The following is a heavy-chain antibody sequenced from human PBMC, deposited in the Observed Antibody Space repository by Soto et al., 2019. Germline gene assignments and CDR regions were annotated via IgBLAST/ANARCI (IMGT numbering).Heavy chain of an antibody. V-gene: IGHV3-23*01. J-gene: IGHJ4*02. CDR3: AKDGYTAMVSRFDY. CDR2: ISGIGRST. D-gene: IGHD5-18*01. CDR1: GFTFSSYA. Sequence: GGSLRLSCAASGFTFSSYAMSWVRQAPGKGLEWVSAISGIGRSTYYADSVKGRFTISRDNSKNTLYLQMNSLRAEDTAVYYCAKDGYTAMVSRFDYWGQGTLVTVSS.